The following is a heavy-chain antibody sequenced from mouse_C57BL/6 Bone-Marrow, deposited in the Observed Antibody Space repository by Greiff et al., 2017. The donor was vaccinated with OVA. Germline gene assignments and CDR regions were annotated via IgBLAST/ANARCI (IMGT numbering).Heavy chain of an antibody. V-gene: IGHV3-6*01. J-gene: IGHJ4*01. Sequence: ESGPGLVKPSQSLSLTCSVTGYSITSGYYWNWIRQFPGNKLEWMGYISYDGSNNYNPSLKNRISITRDTSKNQFFLKLNSVTTEDTATYYCARVRLRYYYAMDYWGQGTSVTVSS. CDR1: GYSITSGYY. CDR2: ISYDGSN. CDR3: ARVRLRYYYAMDY. D-gene: IGHD2-4*01.